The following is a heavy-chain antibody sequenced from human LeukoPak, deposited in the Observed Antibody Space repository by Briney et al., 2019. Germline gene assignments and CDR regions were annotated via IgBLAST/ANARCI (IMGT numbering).Heavy chain of an antibody. J-gene: IGHJ5*02. D-gene: IGHD3-10*01. CDR3: AKFGGSGA. CDR2: IRYDGSNK. V-gene: IGHV3-30*02. CDR1: GFTFSSYG. Sequence: GGSLRPSCAASGFTFSSYGMHWVRQAPGKGLEWVAFIRYDGSNKYYAGSVKGRFTISRDNSKNTLYLQMNSLRAEDTAVYYCAKFGGSGAWGQGTLVTVSS.